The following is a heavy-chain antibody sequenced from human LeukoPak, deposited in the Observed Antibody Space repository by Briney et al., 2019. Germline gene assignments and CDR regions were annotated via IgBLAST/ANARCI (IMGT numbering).Heavy chain of an antibody. Sequence: ASVKVSCKAFGYAFTSNYMHWVRQAPGQGPEWMGVISPSGGSTTYAQKFQGRVTLTRDMSTSTDYLELSSLRSEDTAVYYCARDNSVRDEAWWFNPWGQGTLVTVFS. D-gene: IGHD5-24*01. J-gene: IGHJ5*02. CDR2: ISPSGGST. CDR1: GYAFTSNY. V-gene: IGHV1-46*01. CDR3: ARDNSVRDEAWWFNP.